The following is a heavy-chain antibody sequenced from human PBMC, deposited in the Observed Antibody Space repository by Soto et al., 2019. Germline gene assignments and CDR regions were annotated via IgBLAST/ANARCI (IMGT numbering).Heavy chain of an antibody. CDR1: GYAFTSYG. V-gene: IGHV1-18*01. CDR2: ISAYNGNT. D-gene: IGHD2-15*01. Sequence: GASVKVSCKASGYAFTSYGISWVRQAPGQGLEWMGWISAYNGNTNYAQKLQGRATMTTDTSTSTAYMELRSLRSDDTAVYYCARDRVPWRPYVLHPMDVWGKGTTVTVSS. J-gene: IGHJ6*03. CDR3: ARDRVPWRPYVLHPMDV.